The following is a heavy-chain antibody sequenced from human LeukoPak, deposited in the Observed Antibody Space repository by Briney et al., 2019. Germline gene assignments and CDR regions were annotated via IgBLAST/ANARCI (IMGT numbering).Heavy chain of an antibody. J-gene: IGHJ4*02. CDR3: AKDSVTKYDFWSGPTYFVDY. CDR1: GFTFSSYA. Sequence: QTGGSLRLSCAASGFTFSSYAMSWVRQAPGEGLEWVSAISGSGGSTYYADSVKGRFTISGDNSKNTLYLQMNSLRAEDTAVYYCAKDSVTKYDFWSGPTYFVDYWGQGTLVTVSS. V-gene: IGHV3-23*01. D-gene: IGHD3-3*01. CDR2: ISGSGGST.